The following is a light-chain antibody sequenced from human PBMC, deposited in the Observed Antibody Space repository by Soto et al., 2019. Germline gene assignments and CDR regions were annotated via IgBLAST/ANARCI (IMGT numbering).Light chain of an antibody. CDR2: LNSDGSH. V-gene: IGLV4-69*01. Sequence: QTVVTQSPSASASLGASVKLTCTLSSGHSTYAIAWHQQQPDKGPRYLMKLNSDGSHSKGDGIPDRFSGSSSGAERHLTISSLQSDDEADYYCQTWGTAIHDVVFGGGTKVTVL. CDR1: SGHSTYA. J-gene: IGLJ2*01. CDR3: QTWGTAIHDVV.